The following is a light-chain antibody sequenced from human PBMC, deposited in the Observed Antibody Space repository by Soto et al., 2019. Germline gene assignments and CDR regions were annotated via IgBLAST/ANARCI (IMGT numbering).Light chain of an antibody. CDR3: QQSFTSIFT. Sequence: EIQMTQSPSSLSASLGDRVTITCRASQTIYQALNWYHQKPGKAPRLLISSATSLQRGVPSRFSGSGYGAEFTLIISSLLPEDFGTYYCQQSFTSIFTFGPGTKVDV. J-gene: IGKJ3*01. CDR1: QTIYQA. V-gene: IGKV1-39*01. CDR2: SAT.